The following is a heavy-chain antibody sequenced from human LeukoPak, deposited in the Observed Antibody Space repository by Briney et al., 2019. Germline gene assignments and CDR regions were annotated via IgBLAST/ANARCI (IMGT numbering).Heavy chain of an antibody. CDR3: ARAEIMITFGGVIGYDAFDI. D-gene: IGHD3-16*02. V-gene: IGHV1-8*01. CDR1: GYTFTSYD. Sequence: ASVKVSCKASGYTFTSYDINWVRQATGQGLKWMGWMNPNSGNTGYAQKFQGRVTMTRNTSISTAYMELSSLRSEDTAVYYCARAEIMITFGGVIGYDAFDIWGQGTMVTVSS. CDR2: MNPNSGNT. J-gene: IGHJ3*02.